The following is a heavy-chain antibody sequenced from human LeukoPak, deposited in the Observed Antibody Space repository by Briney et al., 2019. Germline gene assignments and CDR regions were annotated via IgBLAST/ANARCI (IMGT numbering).Heavy chain of an antibody. Sequence: GGSLRLSCAASGFTFSSYSMNWVRQAPGKGLEWVSGISGRGDNTYYADSVKGRFTISRDNSKNTLYLQMGSLRAEDMAVYYCARARYSSGWADAFDIWGQGTMVTVSS. CDR1: GFTFSSYS. CDR3: ARARYSSGWADAFDI. D-gene: IGHD6-19*01. CDR2: ISGRGDNT. J-gene: IGHJ3*02. V-gene: IGHV3-23*01.